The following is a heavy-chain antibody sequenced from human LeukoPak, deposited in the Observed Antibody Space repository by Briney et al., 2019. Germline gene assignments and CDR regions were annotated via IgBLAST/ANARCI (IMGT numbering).Heavy chain of an antibody. CDR3: GRAGRYCSGGSCYGENWFDP. V-gene: IGHV4-59*01. CDR2: IHSSGNT. Sequence: SETLSLTCTVSGGSISGYYWNWIRQPPGKGLEWLGYIHSSGNTRHNPSLRSPVTMSVDRSMNQFSLKLDSVTAADTAVYYCGRAGRYCSGGSCYGENWFDPWGQGTLVTVSS. CDR1: GGSISGYY. D-gene: IGHD2-15*01. J-gene: IGHJ5*02.